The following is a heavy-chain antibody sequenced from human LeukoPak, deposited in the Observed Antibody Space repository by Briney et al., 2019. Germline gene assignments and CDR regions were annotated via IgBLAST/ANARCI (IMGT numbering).Heavy chain of an antibody. CDR1: GFTFGDYA. CDR2: IWYDGSNK. CDR3: ARDITMFRYFDY. D-gene: IGHD3-10*02. J-gene: IGHJ4*02. V-gene: IGHV3-33*01. Sequence: PGGSLRLSCTASGFTFGDYAMSWVRQAPGKGLEWVAVIWYDGSNKYYADSVKGRFTISRDNSKNTLYLQMNSLRAEDTAVYYCARDITMFRYFDYWGQGTLVTVSS.